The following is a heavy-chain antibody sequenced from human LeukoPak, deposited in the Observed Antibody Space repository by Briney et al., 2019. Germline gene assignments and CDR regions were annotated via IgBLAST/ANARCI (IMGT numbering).Heavy chain of an antibody. CDR2: IREDGNKD. D-gene: IGHD5-12*01. CDR1: DFIFTKYW. Sequence: PGGSLRLSCLGSDFIFTKYWMTWVRQAPGKGLEWVANIREDGNKDNYIDSVKGRFTISRDNAKNSLYLQMNSLRAEDTAVYYCARGDIPYALSHLYYYYYMDVWGKGTTVTVSS. CDR3: ARGDIPYALSHLYYYYYMDV. J-gene: IGHJ6*03. V-gene: IGHV3-7*01.